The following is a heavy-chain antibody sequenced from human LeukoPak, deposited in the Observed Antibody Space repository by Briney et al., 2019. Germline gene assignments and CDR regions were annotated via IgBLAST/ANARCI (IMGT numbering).Heavy chain of an antibody. D-gene: IGHD5-18*01. CDR1: GFTFSSYG. Sequence: GGSLRLSCAASGFTFSSYGIHWVRQAPGKGLDWVAFTSYDGTKNYYADSVKGRFTISRDNSENTLFLQMNSLRPEDTAVYYCARLGEDSYGYQTDFDYWGQGTLVTVSS. CDR3: ARLGEDSYGYQTDFDY. V-gene: IGHV3-30*03. CDR2: TSYDGTKN. J-gene: IGHJ4*02.